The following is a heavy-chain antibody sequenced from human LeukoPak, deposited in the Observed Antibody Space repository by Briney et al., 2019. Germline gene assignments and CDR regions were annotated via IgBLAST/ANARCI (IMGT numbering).Heavy chain of an antibody. Sequence: PGGSLRLAFAASGFTFSSYAMGWVRQAPGKGLEWVSAMSGSVGSTYYASSVKGRFTISRDNSKHTLYLQMNSLRAEDTDVYYCAKDGARGSYVEGELNWGQGTLVTVSS. CDR3: AKDGARGSYVEGELN. CDR1: GFTFSSYA. J-gene: IGHJ4*02. CDR2: MSGSVGST. D-gene: IGHD1-26*01. V-gene: IGHV3-23*01.